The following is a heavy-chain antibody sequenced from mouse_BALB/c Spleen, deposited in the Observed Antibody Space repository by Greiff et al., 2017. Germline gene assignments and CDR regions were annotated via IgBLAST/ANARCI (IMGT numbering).Heavy chain of an antibody. CDR3: ATRYGNYDYAMDY. D-gene: IGHD2-1*01. J-gene: IGHJ4*01. CDR2: ISSGGSYT. V-gene: IGHV5-6*01. CDR1: GFTFSSYG. Sequence: EVKVVESGGDLVKPGGSLKLSCAASGFTFSSYGMSWVRQTPDKRLEWVANISSGGSYTYYPDSVKGRFTISRDNAKNTLYLQMSSLKSEDTAMYYCATRYGNYDYAMDYWGQGTSVTVSS.